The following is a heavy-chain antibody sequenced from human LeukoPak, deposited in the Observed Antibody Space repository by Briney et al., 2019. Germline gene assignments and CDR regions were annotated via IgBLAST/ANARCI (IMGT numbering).Heavy chain of an antibody. CDR3: AKDKGSSWYGGPDY. Sequence: GGSLRLSCAASGFTFSSYGMHWVRQAPGKGLEWVAFIRYDGSNKYYADSVKGRFTISRDNSENTLYLQMNSLRAEDTAVYYCAKDKGSSWYGGPDYWGQGTLVTVSS. D-gene: IGHD6-13*01. CDR1: GFTFSSYG. J-gene: IGHJ4*02. CDR2: IRYDGSNK. V-gene: IGHV3-30*02.